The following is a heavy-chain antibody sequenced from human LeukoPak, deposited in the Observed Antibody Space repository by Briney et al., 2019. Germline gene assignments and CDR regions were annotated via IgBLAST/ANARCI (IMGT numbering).Heavy chain of an antibody. J-gene: IGHJ6*02. D-gene: IGHD3-22*01. Sequence: GGSLRLSCAASGFTFSSYSTNWVRQAPGKGLEWVSYISSSSSTIYYADSVKGRFTISRDNAKNSLYLQMNSLRDEDTAVYYCARDLSDDSSGYYTLAYYYYGMDVWGQGTTVTVSS. CDR2: ISSSSSTI. V-gene: IGHV3-48*02. CDR3: ARDLSDDSSGYYTLAYYYYGMDV. CDR1: GFTFSSYS.